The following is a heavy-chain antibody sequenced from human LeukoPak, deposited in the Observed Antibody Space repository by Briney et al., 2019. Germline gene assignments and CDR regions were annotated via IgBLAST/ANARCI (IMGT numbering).Heavy chain of an antibody. D-gene: IGHD3-22*01. CDR3: AKDREISSGYYYFDN. CDR2: ISSSSSYI. J-gene: IGHJ4*02. Sequence: PGGSLRLSCAASGFTFSSYSMNWVRQAPGKGLEWVSSISSSSSYIYYADSVKGRFTLSRDNFKNTLYLQMNSLRAEDTAVYYCAKDREISSGYYYFDNWGQGTLVTVSS. CDR1: GFTFSSYS. V-gene: IGHV3-21*01.